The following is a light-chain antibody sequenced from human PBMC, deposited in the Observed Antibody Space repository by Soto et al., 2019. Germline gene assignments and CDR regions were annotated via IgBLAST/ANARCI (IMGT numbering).Light chain of an antibody. Sequence: QSVLTQPPSVSGAPGQRVTISCTGSGSNIGAGYDVHWYQQLPGTAPKLLIYGDTNRPSGVPDRFSGSKSGTSASLAITGLQAEDEADYYCQSYDNSLSGPNWVFGGGTKLTVL. CDR3: QSYDNSLSGPNWV. J-gene: IGLJ3*02. V-gene: IGLV1-40*01. CDR1: GSNIGAGYD. CDR2: GDT.